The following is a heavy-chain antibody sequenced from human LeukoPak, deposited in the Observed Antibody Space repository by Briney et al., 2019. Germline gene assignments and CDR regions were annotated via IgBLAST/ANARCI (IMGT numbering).Heavy chain of an antibody. D-gene: IGHD6-19*01. J-gene: IGHJ6*02. CDR3: ARDGAVAGTPGYYYYAMDV. Sequence: SETLSLTCTVSGASLSSDYWSWIRQPAGKGLEWIGRIYTSGSTNYNPSLKSRVTMSVDTSKKELFLKLTSVTDADTAVYYCARDGAVAGTPGYYYYAMDVWGQGTTVTVSS. CDR2: IYTSGST. CDR1: GASLSSDY. V-gene: IGHV4-4*07.